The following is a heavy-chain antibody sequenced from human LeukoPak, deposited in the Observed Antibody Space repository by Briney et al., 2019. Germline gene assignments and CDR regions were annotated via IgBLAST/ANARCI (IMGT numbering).Heavy chain of an antibody. J-gene: IGHJ6*02. D-gene: IGHD5-18*01. CDR2: IRSRAYGGTT. CDR1: EFTFGDHA. CDR3: ARGPIQQWLYNGMDV. V-gene: IGHV3-49*04. Sequence: QPGRSLRLSCTASEFTFGDHAMSWVRQAPGKGLEWVGFIRSRAYGGTTEYAPAVKGRFLISRDDSKSIAYLHMNSLKTEDTAAYYCARGPIQQWLYNGMDVWGQGTTVSVSS.